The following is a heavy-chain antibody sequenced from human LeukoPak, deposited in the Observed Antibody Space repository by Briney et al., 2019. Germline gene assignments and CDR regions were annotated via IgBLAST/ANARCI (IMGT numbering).Heavy chain of an antibody. Sequence: GASVKVSCKTSGYTFTSYDINWVRQATGQGLEWMGWMSPNSGNTGYAQKFQGRVTMTTDTSTNTAYMDLRSLRSDDTAVYYCARGSIVGATFDYFDYWGQGTLVTVSS. D-gene: IGHD1-26*01. CDR1: GYTFTSYD. J-gene: IGHJ4*02. V-gene: IGHV1-8*01. CDR2: MSPNSGNT. CDR3: ARGSIVGATFDYFDY.